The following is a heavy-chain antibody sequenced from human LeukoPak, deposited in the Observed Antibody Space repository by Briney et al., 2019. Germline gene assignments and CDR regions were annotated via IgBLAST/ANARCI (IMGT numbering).Heavy chain of an antibody. D-gene: IGHD3-22*01. CDR3: ARVLRFYFDTTGYYFDH. CDR1: GDSVSSVDYY. Sequence: PSETLSFTCAVSGDSVSSVDYYWGWVRRSPGKGLQWIGYMYYRGSAYYSPSLESRLSISIDTSKNQFSLKLRSVTAADTAVYYCARVLRFYFDTTGYYFDHWGQGTLVTVSS. J-gene: IGHJ4*02. V-gene: IGHV4-30-4*01. CDR2: MYYRGSA.